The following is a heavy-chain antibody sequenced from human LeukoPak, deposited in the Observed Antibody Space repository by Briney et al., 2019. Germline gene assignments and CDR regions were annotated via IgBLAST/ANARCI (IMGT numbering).Heavy chain of an antibody. J-gene: IGHJ4*02. CDR2: IHYSGST. CDR1: GGSISSGDYY. V-gene: IGHV4-31*03. D-gene: IGHD4-17*01. Sequence: SQTLSLTCTVSGGSISSGDYYWCWIRQHPGKGLEWIGYIHYSGSTHYNPSLKSRVIISVDTSKNQFSLKLRSVAAADTAVYYCARSRAGFTVIYFDYWGQGTLVTVSS. CDR3: ARSRAGFTVIYFDY.